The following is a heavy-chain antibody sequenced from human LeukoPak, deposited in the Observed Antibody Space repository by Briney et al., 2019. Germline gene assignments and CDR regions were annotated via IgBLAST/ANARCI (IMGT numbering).Heavy chain of an antibody. D-gene: IGHD3-22*01. CDR1: GFIFSTYA. J-gene: IGHJ4*02. CDR3: ARDVSHYDRSGYSLDY. CDR2: ISYDGRNK. Sequence: GRPLRLSCAASGFIFSTYAIHWVRQAPGKGLEWVAVISYDGRNKYYADSVKGRFSISRDNSKHTLSLQMNSLRPEDTALYYCARDVSHYDRSGYSLDYWGQGTLVTVSS. V-gene: IGHV3-30*04.